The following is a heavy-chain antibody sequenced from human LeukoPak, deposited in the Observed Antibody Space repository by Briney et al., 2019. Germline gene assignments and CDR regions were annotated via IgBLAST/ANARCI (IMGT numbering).Heavy chain of an antibody. CDR2: ISGSGPST. CDR3: ARLPTFYYDSSHYHYDY. CDR1: GFTFSSYS. D-gene: IGHD3-22*01. Sequence: GGSLRLSCAASGFTFSSYSMSWVRQAPGKGLEWASSISGSGPSTDYADSVKGRFTISRDKSKNTLYLQMNSLRAEDTAVYYCARLPTFYYDSSHYHYDYWGQGTLVTVSS. J-gene: IGHJ4*02. V-gene: IGHV3-23*01.